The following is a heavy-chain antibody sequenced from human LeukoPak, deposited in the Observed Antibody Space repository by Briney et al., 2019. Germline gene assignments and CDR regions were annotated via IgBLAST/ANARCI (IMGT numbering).Heavy chain of an antibody. CDR3: ARDLGHSGSYGRGDY. D-gene: IGHD1-26*01. J-gene: IGHJ4*02. Sequence: SETLSLTCTVSGGSISSSSYYWGWIRQPPGKGLEWIGSIYYSGSTYYNPSLKSRVTISVDTSKNQFSLKLSSVTAADTAVYYCARDLGHSGSYGRGDYWGQGTLVTVSS. V-gene: IGHV4-39*07. CDR2: IYYSGST. CDR1: GGSISSSSYY.